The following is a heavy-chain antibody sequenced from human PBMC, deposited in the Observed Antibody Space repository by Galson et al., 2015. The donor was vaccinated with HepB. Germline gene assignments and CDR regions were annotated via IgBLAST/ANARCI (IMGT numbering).Heavy chain of an antibody. Sequence: SLRLSCAASGFIFRNYAMHWVRQAPGKGLEWVAVISNDGSNKYYADSVKGRFTISRDDSKNTLYVHMNSLRVEDTAVYFCAREDSSSFYPTSKWLDPWGQGTLVTVSS. V-gene: IGHV3-30-3*01. D-gene: IGHD6-6*01. CDR1: GFIFRNYA. CDR3: AREDSSSFYPTSKWLDP. J-gene: IGHJ5*02. CDR2: ISNDGSNK.